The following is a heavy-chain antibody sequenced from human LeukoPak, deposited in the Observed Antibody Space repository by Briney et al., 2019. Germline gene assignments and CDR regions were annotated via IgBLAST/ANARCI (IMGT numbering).Heavy chain of an antibody. CDR1: GYTFTSYD. CDR2: MNPNSGNT. D-gene: IGHD1-26*01. Sequence: ASVKVSCKASGYTFTSYDINWVRQATGQGLERMGWMNPNSGNTGYAQKFQGRVTMTRNTSISTAYMELSSLRSEDTAVYYCARVGATMVGFYYYYGMDVWGQGTTVTVSS. CDR3: ARVGATMVGFYYYYGMDV. J-gene: IGHJ6*02. V-gene: IGHV1-8*01.